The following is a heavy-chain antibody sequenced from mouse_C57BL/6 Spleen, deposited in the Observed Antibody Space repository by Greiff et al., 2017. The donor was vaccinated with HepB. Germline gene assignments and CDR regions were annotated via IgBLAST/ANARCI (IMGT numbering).Heavy chain of an antibody. J-gene: IGHJ4*01. V-gene: IGHV5-17*01. CDR1: GFTFSDYG. Sequence: EVMLVESGGGLVKPGGSLKLSCAASGFTFSDYGMHWVRQAPEKGLEWVAYISSGSRTIYYADTVKGRFTISRDNAKNTLFLQMTSLRSEDTAMYYCARPDGYFSYAMDYWGQGTSVTVSS. CDR3: ARPDGYFSYAMDY. CDR2: ISSGSRTI. D-gene: IGHD2-3*01.